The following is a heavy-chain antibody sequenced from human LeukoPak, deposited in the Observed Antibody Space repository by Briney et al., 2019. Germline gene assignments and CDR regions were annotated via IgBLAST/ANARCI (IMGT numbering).Heavy chain of an antibody. D-gene: IGHD4-23*01. CDR2: IYYTGNA. Sequence: PSDTPSLTGTVSNGSVSSVNYYWTGIRQHAGEGLEWIGYIYYTGNAHYNPSLKSRLTISVDTSKNHFSLNLTSVSAADTALYYCARAPIAVVTPPHFFDSWGQGTLVTVSS. CDR3: ARAPIAVVTPPHFFDS. V-gene: IGHV4-31*03. J-gene: IGHJ4*02. CDR1: NGSVSSVNYY.